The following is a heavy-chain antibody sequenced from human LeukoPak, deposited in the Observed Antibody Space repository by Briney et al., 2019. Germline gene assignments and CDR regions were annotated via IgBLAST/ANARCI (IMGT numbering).Heavy chain of an antibody. Sequence: GGSLRLSCAASGFIFSDYYMGWIRQAPGKGLEWVANIKEDGSEKYNVDSVRGRFTISRDNPKKLLYLQMNSLRAEDTAVYYCARDLQCGGDCHYDALDIWGQGTLVTVSS. CDR3: ARDLQCGGDCHYDALDI. CDR2: IKEDGSEK. J-gene: IGHJ3*02. V-gene: IGHV3-7*01. CDR1: GFIFSDYY. D-gene: IGHD2-21*02.